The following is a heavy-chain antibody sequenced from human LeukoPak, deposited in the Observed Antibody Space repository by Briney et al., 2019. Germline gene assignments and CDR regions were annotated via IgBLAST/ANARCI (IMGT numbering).Heavy chain of an antibody. CDR2: IKQDGSEK. CDR1: GFTFSSYW. CDR3: AREAAKQLAPYFDY. J-gene: IGHJ4*02. V-gene: IGHV3-7*01. D-gene: IGHD6-6*01. Sequence: GGSLRLSCAASGFTFSSYWMSWVRQAPGKGLEWVANIKQDGSEKYYVDSVKGRFTISRDNAKNSLYLQMNSLRAEDTAVYYCAREAAKQLAPYFDYWGQGTLVTVSS.